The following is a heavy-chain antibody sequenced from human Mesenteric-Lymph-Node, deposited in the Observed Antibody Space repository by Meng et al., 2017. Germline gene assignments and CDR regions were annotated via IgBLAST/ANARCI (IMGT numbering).Heavy chain of an antibody. V-gene: IGHV3-21*01. D-gene: IGHD3-22*01. Sequence: GESLKISCAASGFTFSSYSMNWVRQAPGKGLEWGSSISSSSSYIYYADSVKGRFTISRDNAKNSLYLQMNSLRAEDTAVYYCARVRDSSGYYYFDYWGQGTLVTVSS. CDR3: ARVRDSSGYYYFDY. CDR1: GFTFSSYS. CDR2: ISSSSSYI. J-gene: IGHJ4*02.